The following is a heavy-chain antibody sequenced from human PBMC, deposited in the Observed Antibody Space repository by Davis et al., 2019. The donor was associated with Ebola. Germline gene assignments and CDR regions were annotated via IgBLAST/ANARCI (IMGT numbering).Heavy chain of an antibody. CDR3: ARDWSAPGYECDY. J-gene: IGHJ4*02. CDR2: INSDGTAT. D-gene: IGHD5-12*01. V-gene: IGHV3-74*01. Sequence: PGGSLRLSCVGSGYTFSNYWMHWVRQAPGKGLVWVARINSDGTATSHADSVKGRFTISRDNAKNTLFLQMNSLRDEDTAVYYCARDWSAPGYECDYWGQGTLVTVSS. CDR1: GYTFSNYW.